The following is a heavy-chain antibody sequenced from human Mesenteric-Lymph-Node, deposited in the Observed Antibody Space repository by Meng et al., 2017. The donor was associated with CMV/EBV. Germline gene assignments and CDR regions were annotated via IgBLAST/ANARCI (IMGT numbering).Heavy chain of an antibody. D-gene: IGHD1-26*01. V-gene: IGHV4-39*01. CDR2: IYYSGST. CDR3: ARQYGGSSTHFDY. CDR1: GGSISSSSYY. Sequence: TVSGGSISSSSYYWGWIRQPPGKGLEWIGSIYYSGSTYYNPSLKSRVTISVDTSKNQFSLKLSSVTAADTAVYYCARQYGGSSTHFDYWGQGTLVTVSS. J-gene: IGHJ4*02.